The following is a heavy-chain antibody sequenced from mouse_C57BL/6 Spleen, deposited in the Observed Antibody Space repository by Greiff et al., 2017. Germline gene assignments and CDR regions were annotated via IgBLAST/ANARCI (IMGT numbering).Heavy chain of an antibody. CDR1: GFSLTSYG. Sequence: VQLQESGPGLVQPSQSLSITCTVSGFSLTSYGVHWVRQSPGKGLEWLGVIWSGGSTDYNADIISRRSISTDNSNSKDFFKMNSLQADDTAKYYSARKIPYYGSSDYAMDYWGQGTSVTVSS. V-gene: IGHV2-2*01. D-gene: IGHD1-1*01. J-gene: IGHJ4*01. CDR3: ARKIPYYGSSDYAMDY. CDR2: IWSGGST.